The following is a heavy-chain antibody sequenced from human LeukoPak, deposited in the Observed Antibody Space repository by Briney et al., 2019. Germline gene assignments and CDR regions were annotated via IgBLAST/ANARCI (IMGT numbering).Heavy chain of an antibody. CDR2: IYYSGST. CDR1: GVSISSYY. D-gene: IGHD6-19*01. J-gene: IGHJ4*02. CDR3: ARHLSSGWYLSDY. V-gene: IGHV4-59*08. Sequence: SETLSLTCTVSGVSISSYYWSWIRQPPGKGLEWMGYIYYSGSTNYNPSLKSRVTISVDTSKNQFSLKLSSVTAADTAVYYCARHLSSGWYLSDYWGQGTLVTVSS.